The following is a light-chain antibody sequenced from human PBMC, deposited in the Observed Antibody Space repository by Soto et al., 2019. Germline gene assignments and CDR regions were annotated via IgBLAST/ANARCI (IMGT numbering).Light chain of an antibody. CDR2: DVR. Sequence: QSVLTQPRSVSGSPGQSVTISCTGTSSDFGGYDCVSWYQQHPGRAPKLMVYDVRERPSGVSDRFSGSKSGNTASLTISGLQAEDEADYFCCSYTTTNTFYVFGTGTKVTVL. J-gene: IGLJ1*01. CDR3: CSYTTTNTFYV. CDR1: SSDFGGYDC. V-gene: IGLV2-11*01.